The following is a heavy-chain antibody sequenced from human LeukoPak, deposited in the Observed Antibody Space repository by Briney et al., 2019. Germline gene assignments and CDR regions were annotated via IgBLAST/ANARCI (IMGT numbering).Heavy chain of an antibody. D-gene: IGHD6-13*01. CDR2: ISAYNGNT. J-gene: IGHJ4*02. CDR3: ERDTAAAY. CDR1: GYTFTSYG. V-gene: IGHV1-18*01. Sequence: ASVKVSCKASGYTFTSYGICWVRQAPEQRLKWMGWISAYNGNTNYAQKPQGRGTMTTDTSTSTAYMGLRSMGSDDTAVYYCERDTAAAYWGQGTLVTVSS.